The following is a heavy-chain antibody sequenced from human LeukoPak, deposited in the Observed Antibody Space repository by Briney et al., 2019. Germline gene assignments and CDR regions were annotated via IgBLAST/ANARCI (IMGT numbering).Heavy chain of an antibody. Sequence: ASVKVSCKASGYTFTGYYMHWVRQAPGQGLEWMGWINPNSGGTNYAQKFQGWVTMTRDTSISTAYMELSRLRSDDTAVYYCARDGRYCSIPGGCAFDIWGQGTMVTVSS. CDR3: ARDGRYCSIPGGCAFDI. D-gene: IGHD2-2*01. CDR2: INPNSGGT. CDR1: GYTFTGYY. V-gene: IGHV1-2*04. J-gene: IGHJ3*02.